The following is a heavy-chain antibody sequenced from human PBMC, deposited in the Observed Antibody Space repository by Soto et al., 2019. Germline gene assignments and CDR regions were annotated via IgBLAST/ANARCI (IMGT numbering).Heavy chain of an antibody. J-gene: IGHJ5*02. CDR1: GYTFTGYY. CDR3: ARGHYIDNGGNWFHP. V-gene: IGHV1-2*02. D-gene: IGHD1-1*01. Sequence: QVQLVQSGAEVKKPGASVKVSCTASGYTFTGYYMHWVRQAPGQGLEWMGWINANSGGTNYAQRFQGRVTMTRGTSISTSYLELTRLRSDDTAMYFCARGHYIDNGGNWFHPWGQGTLVTASP. CDR2: INANSGGT.